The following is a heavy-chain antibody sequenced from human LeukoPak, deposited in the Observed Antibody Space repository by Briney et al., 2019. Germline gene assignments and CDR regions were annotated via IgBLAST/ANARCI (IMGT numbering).Heavy chain of an antibody. J-gene: IGHJ4*02. CDR2: IYSGGST. V-gene: IGHV3-53*01. D-gene: IGHD6-19*01. CDR1: GFTVSSNY. Sequence: PGGSLRLSCAASGFTVSSNYMSWVRQAPGKGLEWVSVIYSGGSTYYADSVKGRFTISRDNSKNTLYLQMNSLRAEDTAVYYCARGAGIAVAGEVFDYWGQGTLVTVSS. CDR3: ARGAGIAVAGEVFDY.